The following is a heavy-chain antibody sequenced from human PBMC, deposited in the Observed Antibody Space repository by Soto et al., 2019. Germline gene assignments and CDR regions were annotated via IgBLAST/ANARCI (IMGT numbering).Heavy chain of an antibody. CDR3: AHRRVQLVRGLISFDH. V-gene: IGHV2-5*02. J-gene: IGHJ4*02. Sequence: QITLKESGPTLVKPTQTLTLTCTVSGFSLSTSGVGVGWIRQPPGKALEWLALIYWDGEKRYSPSLKSRLTITKDTSKKQVVLTVANLDPVDTATYYCAHRRVQLVRGLISFDHWGQGTLVNVSS. CDR2: IYWDGEK. CDR1: GFSLSTSGVG. D-gene: IGHD3-10*01.